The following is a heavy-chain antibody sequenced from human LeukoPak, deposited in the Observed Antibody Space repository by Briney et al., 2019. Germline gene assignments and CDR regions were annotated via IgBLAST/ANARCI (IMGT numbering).Heavy chain of an antibody. J-gene: IGHJ4*02. Sequence: GGSLRLSCAASGFTFSSYGMHWVRQAPGKGLEWVAVIWYDGTNKNYGDSVKGRFTISRDNPKNTVYLQMNSLRAEDTAVYYCVRDPYEAYWGQGTLVTVSS. V-gene: IGHV3-33*01. CDR3: VRDPYEAY. D-gene: IGHD5-12*01. CDR2: IWYDGTNK. CDR1: GFTFSSYG.